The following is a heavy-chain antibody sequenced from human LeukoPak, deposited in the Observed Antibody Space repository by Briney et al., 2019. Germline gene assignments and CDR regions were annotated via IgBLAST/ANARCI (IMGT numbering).Heavy chain of an antibody. CDR3: ERKIGTEQWLRGWFAP. D-gene: IGHD5-12*01. J-gene: IGHJ5*02. Sequence: SQTLSLACAISGDSVSSNSAAWNWIRQSPSRGLEWLGRTYYRSKWYNDYAVSVKSRITINPDTSKNQFSLQLNSVTPEDTAVYYCERKIGTEQWLRGWFAPGGQGTLVTVSA. V-gene: IGHV6-1*01. CDR2: TYYRSKWYN. CDR1: GDSVSSNSAA.